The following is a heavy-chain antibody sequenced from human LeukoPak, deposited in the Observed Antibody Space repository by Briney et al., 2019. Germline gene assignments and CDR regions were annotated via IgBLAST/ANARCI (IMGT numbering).Heavy chain of an antibody. CDR1: GFTFSNYA. J-gene: IGHJ4*02. CDR3: ARDGDILTGYYFDY. V-gene: IGHV3-23*01. Sequence: GASLRLSCAASGFTFSNYAMSWVRQAPGKGLDWVSAITGSGGNTYYADSVKGRFTISRDNSKNTLYLQMNSLRAEDTAVYYCARDGDILTGYYFDYWGQGTLVTVSS. CDR2: ITGSGGNT. D-gene: IGHD3-9*01.